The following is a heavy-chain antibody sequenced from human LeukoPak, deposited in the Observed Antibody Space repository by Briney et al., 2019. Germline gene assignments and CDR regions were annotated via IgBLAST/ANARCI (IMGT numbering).Heavy chain of an antibody. D-gene: IGHD3-22*01. V-gene: IGHV4-4*02. CDR3: ARTISTYYDSSGYSGGYFDY. CDR2: IYHSGST. CDR1: GGSISSSNW. J-gene: IGHJ4*02. Sequence: PSGTLSLTCAVSGGSISSSNWWSWVRQPPGKGLEWIGEIYHSGSTNYNPSLKSRVTMSVDTSKNQFSLKLSSVTAADTAVYYCARTISTYYDSSGYSGGYFDYWGQGTLVTVSS.